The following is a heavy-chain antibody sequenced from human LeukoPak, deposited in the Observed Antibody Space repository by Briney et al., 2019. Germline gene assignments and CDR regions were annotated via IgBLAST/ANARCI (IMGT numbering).Heavy chain of an antibody. CDR2: IYYSGST. CDR1: GGSISSGGYY. D-gene: IGHD3-10*01. J-gene: IGHJ6*03. CDR3: ARESWAGDYYGSGSYYKNYYYYYYMDV. V-gene: IGHV4-31*03. Sequence: SETLSLTCTVSGGSISSGGYYWSWIRQHPGKGLEWIGYIYYSGSTYYNPSLKSRVTMSVDTSKNQFSLKLSSVTAADTAVYYCARESWAGDYYGSGSYYKNYYYYYYMDVWGKGTTVTVSS.